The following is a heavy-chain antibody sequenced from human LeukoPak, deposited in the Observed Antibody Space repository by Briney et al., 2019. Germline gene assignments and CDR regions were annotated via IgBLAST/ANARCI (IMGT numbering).Heavy chain of an antibody. CDR1: SYTLTSDG. D-gene: IGHD3-22*01. V-gene: IGHV1-18*01. Sequence: VGSVKVSCKASSYTLTSDGISWVRQAPGQGVEWMGWISAYNGNTNYARKLRGRVTKPTNTSTSTAHIELSRLRANDTAVYKFTRAKDSSGYYLLYYFDYWGQGNLVTVSS. CDR3: TRAKDSSGYYLLYYFDY. J-gene: IGHJ4*02. CDR2: ISAYNGNT.